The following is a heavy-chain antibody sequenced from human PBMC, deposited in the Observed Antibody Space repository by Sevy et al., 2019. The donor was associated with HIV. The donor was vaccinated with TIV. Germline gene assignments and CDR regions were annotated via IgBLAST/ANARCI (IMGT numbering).Heavy chain of an antibody. J-gene: IGHJ6*02. V-gene: IGHV1-18*01. CDR2: ISAYNGNT. D-gene: IGHD2-2*02. CDR1: GYTFTSYG. CDR3: ARLGDCSSTSCYKGPDYYYYGMDV. Sequence: ASVKVSCKASGYTFTSYGISWVRQAPGQGLEWMGWISAYNGNTNYAQKLQGRVTMTTDTSTSTAYMELRSLRSDDTAEYYCARLGDCSSTSCYKGPDYYYYGMDVWGQGTTVTVSS.